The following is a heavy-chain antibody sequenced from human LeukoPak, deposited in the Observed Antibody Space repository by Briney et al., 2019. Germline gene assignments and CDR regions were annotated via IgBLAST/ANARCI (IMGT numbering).Heavy chain of an antibody. CDR2: IYNSGST. CDR1: DGSISSYY. J-gene: IGHJ2*01. V-gene: IGHV4-59*01. Sequence: PSETLSLTCAVSDGSISSYYWNWIRQPPGKGLEWIGNIYNSGSTDYNPSLKGRVTISVNLSKKQISLKLTSVTAADTALYYCARDKGPYWYFDLWGRGTLVTVSS. CDR3: ARDKGPYWYFDL.